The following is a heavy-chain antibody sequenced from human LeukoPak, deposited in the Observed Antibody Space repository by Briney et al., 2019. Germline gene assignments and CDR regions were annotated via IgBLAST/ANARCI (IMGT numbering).Heavy chain of an antibody. D-gene: IGHD1-26*01. CDR1: GYTFTGYY. V-gene: IGHV1-2*02. CDR3: ARDVVGATLLGY. CDR2: INPNSGGT. J-gene: IGHJ4*02. Sequence: ASVKVSCKASGYTFTGYYMHWVRQAPGQGLEWMGWINPNSGGTNYAQKLQGRVTMTRDTSISTAYMELSRLRSDDTAVYYCARDVVGATLLGYWGQGTLVTVSS.